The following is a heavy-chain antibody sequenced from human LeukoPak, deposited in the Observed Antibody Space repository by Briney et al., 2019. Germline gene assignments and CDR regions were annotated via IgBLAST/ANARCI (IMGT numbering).Heavy chain of an antibody. Sequence: GGSLRLSCAASGFTVSSNYMTWVRQAPGKGLEWVAVISYDGSNKYYADSVKGRFTISRDNSKNTLYLQMNSLRAEDTAVYYCANLGQLERRWEKGNFDYWGQGTLVTVSS. J-gene: IGHJ4*02. CDR3: ANLGQLERRWEKGNFDY. D-gene: IGHD1-1*01. CDR2: ISYDGSNK. CDR1: GFTVSSNY. V-gene: IGHV3-30*18.